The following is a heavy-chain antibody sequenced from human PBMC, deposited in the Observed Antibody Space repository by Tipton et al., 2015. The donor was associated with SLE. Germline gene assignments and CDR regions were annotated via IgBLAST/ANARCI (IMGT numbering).Heavy chain of an antibody. Sequence: SLRLSCAASGFTFCDYWMSWVRQAPGKGLEWVANIKEDGSEKYFLDSVKGRFTISRDNAKKSLYLQMNSLRVEDMAVYYCARREYYGSGSYPGWGQGTLVTVSS. CDR3: ARREYYGSGSYPG. CDR1: GFTFCDYW. J-gene: IGHJ4*02. V-gene: IGHV3-7*01. D-gene: IGHD3-10*01. CDR2: IKEDGSEK.